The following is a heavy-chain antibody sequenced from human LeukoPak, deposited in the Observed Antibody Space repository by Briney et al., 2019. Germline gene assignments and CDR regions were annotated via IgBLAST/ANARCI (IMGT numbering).Heavy chain of an antibody. Sequence: GGSLRLSCAASGFTFSSYNMNWVRQAPGKGLEWVAVVSYDGSNKYYADSVKGRFSISRDNSKNTLDLQMNSLRAEDTAVYYCAKGSTMHMIVVITEYYFDYWGRGTLVTVSS. J-gene: IGHJ4*02. CDR3: AKGSTMHMIVVITEYYFDY. V-gene: IGHV3-30*18. D-gene: IGHD3-22*01. CDR2: VSYDGSNK. CDR1: GFTFSSYN.